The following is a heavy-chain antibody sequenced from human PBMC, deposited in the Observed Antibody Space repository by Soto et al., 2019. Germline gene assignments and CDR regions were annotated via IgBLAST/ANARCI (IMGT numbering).Heavy chain of an antibody. D-gene: IGHD3-10*01. CDR1: GFTFSSYA. Sequence: HPGGSLRLSCAASGFTFSSYAMSWVRQAPGKGLEWVSAISGSGGSTYYADSVKGRFTISRDNSKNTLYLQMNSLRAEDTAVYYCAKEFYGSGPATYYYYYMDVWGKGTTVTVSS. CDR2: ISGSGGST. V-gene: IGHV3-23*01. J-gene: IGHJ6*03. CDR3: AKEFYGSGPATYYYYYMDV.